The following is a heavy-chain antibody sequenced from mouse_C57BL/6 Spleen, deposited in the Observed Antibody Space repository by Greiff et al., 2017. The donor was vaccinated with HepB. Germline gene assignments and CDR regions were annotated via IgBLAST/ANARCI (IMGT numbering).Heavy chain of an antibody. CDR3: ARGDGYSMDY. D-gene: IGHD2-3*01. J-gene: IGHJ4*01. CDR1: GYTFTSYW. CDR2: IDPSDSYT. Sequence: VQLQQPGAELVMPGASVKLSCKASGYTFTSYWMHWVKQRPGQGLEWIGEIDPSDSYTNYNQKFKGKSTLTVDKSSSTAYMQLSSLTSEDSAVYYCARGDGYSMDYWGQGTSVTVSS. V-gene: IGHV1-69*01.